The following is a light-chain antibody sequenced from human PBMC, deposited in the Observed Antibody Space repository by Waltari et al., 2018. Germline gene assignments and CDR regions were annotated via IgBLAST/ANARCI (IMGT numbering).Light chain of an antibody. CDR1: SSAVGGYNH. Sequence: QSALTQPPSASGAPGQSVTISRTATSSAVGGYNHVSWYQQHPGQAPKLLIYEVSKRPSGVPNRFSGSKSGNTASLTVSGLQAEDEGDYYCSSYAGRNTLFGGGTKLTVL. V-gene: IGLV2-8*01. CDR2: EVS. CDR3: SSYAGRNTL. J-gene: IGLJ2*01.